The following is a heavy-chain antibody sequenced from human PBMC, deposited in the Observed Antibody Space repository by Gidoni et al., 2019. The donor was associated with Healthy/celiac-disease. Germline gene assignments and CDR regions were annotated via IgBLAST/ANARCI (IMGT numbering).Heavy chain of an antibody. D-gene: IGHD3-3*01. V-gene: IGHV3-49*04. CDR2: IRSKAYGGTT. CDR3: TTATIFGVVNDAFDI. Sequence: EVQLVESGGGLVQPGRSLRLSCTASGFTFGDYAMSWVRQAPGKGLEWVGFIRSKAYGGTTEYAASVKGRFTISRDDSKSIAYLQMNSLKTEDTAVYYCTTATIFGVVNDAFDIWGQGTMVTVSS. CDR1: GFTFGDYA. J-gene: IGHJ3*02.